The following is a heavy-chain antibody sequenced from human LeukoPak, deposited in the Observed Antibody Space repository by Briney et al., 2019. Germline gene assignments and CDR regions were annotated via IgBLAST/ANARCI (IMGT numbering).Heavy chain of an antibody. CDR1: GFTFSSYA. CDR2: ISYDGSNK. Sequence: GGSLRLSCAASGFTFSSYAMHWVRQAPGKGLEWVAVISYDGSNKYYADSVKGRFTISRDNSKNTLYLQMNSLRAEDTAVYYCAKNWGDGSYWYFDLWGRGTLVTVSS. V-gene: IGHV3-30-3*02. J-gene: IGHJ2*01. CDR3: AKNWGDGSYWYFDL. D-gene: IGHD7-27*01.